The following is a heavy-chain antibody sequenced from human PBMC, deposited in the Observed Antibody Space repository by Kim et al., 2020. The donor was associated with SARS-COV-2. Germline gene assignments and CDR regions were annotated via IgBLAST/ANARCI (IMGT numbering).Heavy chain of an antibody. D-gene: IGHD2-21*02. CDR2: INHSGST. V-gene: IGHV4-34*01. J-gene: IGHJ6*03. CDR1: GGSFSGYY. CDR3: ARGEIVVVTAMVTYYYYYYMDV. Sequence: SETLSLTCAVYGGSFSGYYWSWIRQPPGKGLEWIGEINHSGSTNYNPSLKSRVTISVDTSKNQFSLKPSSVTAADTAVYYCARGEIVVVTAMVTYYYYYYMDVWGKGTTVTVSS.